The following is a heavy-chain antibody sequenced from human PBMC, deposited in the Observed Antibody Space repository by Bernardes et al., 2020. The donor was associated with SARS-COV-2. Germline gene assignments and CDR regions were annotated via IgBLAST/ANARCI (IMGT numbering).Heavy chain of an antibody. D-gene: IGHD1-26*01. CDR1: GYTFAELS. V-gene: IGHV1-24*01. CDR2: FDPEEGEK. J-gene: IGHJ6*02. Sequence: ASLKVSCNVSGYTFAELSMHWVRQAPGKGLEWMGGFDPEEGEKNYAQKFQGRVTMTEDTSTDTAYMELSSLTSEDTAVYYCATEGGRAMGAILGYNYYGMDVWGQGTTVTVSS. CDR3: ATEGGRAMGAILGYNYYGMDV.